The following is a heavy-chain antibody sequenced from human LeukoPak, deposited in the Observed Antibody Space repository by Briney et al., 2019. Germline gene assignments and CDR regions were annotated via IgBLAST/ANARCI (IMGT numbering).Heavy chain of an antibody. V-gene: IGHV4-39*07. Sequence: SETLSLTCTVSGGSISSSSCYWGWIRQPPGKGLEWIGEINHSGSTNYNPSLKSRVTISVDTSKNQFSLKLSSVTAADTAVYYCARLCHRSQIVVVITTRRYSWFDPWGQGTLVTVSS. CDR2: INHSGST. CDR1: GGSISSSSCY. CDR3: ARLCHRSQIVVVITTRRYSWFDP. D-gene: IGHD3-22*01. J-gene: IGHJ5*02.